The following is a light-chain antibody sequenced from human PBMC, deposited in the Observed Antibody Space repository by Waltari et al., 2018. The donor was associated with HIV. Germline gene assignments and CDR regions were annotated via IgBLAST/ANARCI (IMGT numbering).Light chain of an antibody. Sequence: QSVLPQPPSASGTPGQRATISCAGSRSHIGSNTVQWYQQLPGTAPKLLIYSNNQRPSGVPDRFSGSKSGTSASLAISGLQSEDEADYYCAAWDDSLNGAVFGGGTQLTVL. J-gene: IGLJ7*01. V-gene: IGLV1-44*01. CDR1: RSHIGSNT. CDR3: AAWDDSLNGAV. CDR2: SNN.